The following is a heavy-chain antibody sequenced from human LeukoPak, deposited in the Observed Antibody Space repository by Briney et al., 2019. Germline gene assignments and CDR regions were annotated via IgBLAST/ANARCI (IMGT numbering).Heavy chain of an antibody. CDR3: ARGIVAVAGTGYWDLDP. CDR1: GFTFSNYW. V-gene: IGHV3-7*01. D-gene: IGHD6-19*01. J-gene: IGHJ2*01. CDR2: IKSDGSEK. Sequence: QPGGSLRLSCAASGFTFSNYWMTWVRQAPGTGLEWVATIKSDGSEKYYVDSVKGRFTISRDNAKNSLYLQMNSLRAEDTAMYYCARGIVAVAGTGYWDLDPRGRGNLVTDPS.